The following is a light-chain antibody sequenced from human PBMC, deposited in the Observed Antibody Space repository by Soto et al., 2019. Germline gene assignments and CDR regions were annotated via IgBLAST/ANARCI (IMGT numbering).Light chain of an antibody. CDR1: QDISYY. V-gene: IGKV1-9*01. CDR2: SAS. CDR3: QQFNSYPIT. J-gene: IGKJ5*01. Sequence: DIQLTQSPSFLSASVGDRVTLTCRASQDISYYLAWYQQKPGKAPKLLIYSASTWQSGIPARFSGSGSGTEFTLTISSLQPEDFATYYCQQFNSYPITFGQGTRLEI.